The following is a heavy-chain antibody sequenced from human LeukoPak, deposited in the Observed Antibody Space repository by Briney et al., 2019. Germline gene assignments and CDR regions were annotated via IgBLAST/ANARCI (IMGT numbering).Heavy chain of an antibody. CDR1: GYTFTSYY. J-gene: IGHJ4*02. CDR2: VSGYNAKT. CDR3: ARVRDYYANSDYSDY. D-gene: IGHD3-22*01. Sequence: ASMNVSCKTSGYTFTSYYVSWVRQAPGQGLEWMGWVSGYNAKTKYVQKFQGRITMTIDTSTTTAYMALRSLTSDDTAVYYCARVRDYYANSDYSDYWGQGTLVTVSS. V-gene: IGHV1-18*04.